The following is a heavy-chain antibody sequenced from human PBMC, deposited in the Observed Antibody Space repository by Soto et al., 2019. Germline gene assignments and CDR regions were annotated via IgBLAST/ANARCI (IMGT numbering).Heavy chain of an antibody. Sequence: QVQLVPSGAEVKKPGASVTVSCKASGYTFTSYDINWVRQATGQGLEWMGWMNPNSGNTGYAQKFQGRVTMTRNTSISTAYMELSSLRSEATDVYYCARVLYCSGGSCYVYYFDYWGQGTLVTVSS. CDR3: ARVLYCSGGSCYVYYFDY. J-gene: IGHJ4*02. V-gene: IGHV1-8*01. CDR1: GYTFTSYD. D-gene: IGHD2-15*01. CDR2: MNPNSGNT.